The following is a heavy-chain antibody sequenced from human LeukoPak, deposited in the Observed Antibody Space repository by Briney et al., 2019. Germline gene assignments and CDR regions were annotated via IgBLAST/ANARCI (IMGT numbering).Heavy chain of an antibody. CDR2: IYTSGST. CDR3: AGRTVVFDY. V-gene: IGHV4-61*02. CDR1: GGSLSSGSYY. Sequence: SETLSLTCTVSGGSLSSGSYYWSWIRQPAGKGLEWIGRIYTSGSTNYNPSLKSRVTISVDTSKNQFSLKLSSVTAADTAVYYCAGRTVVFDYWGHGTLVTVSS. D-gene: IGHD4-23*01. J-gene: IGHJ4*01.